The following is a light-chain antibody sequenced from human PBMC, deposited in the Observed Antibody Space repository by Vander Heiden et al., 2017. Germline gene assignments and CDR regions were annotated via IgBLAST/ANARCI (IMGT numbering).Light chain of an antibody. CDR3: CSYAGSYNFV. Sequence: QSALTQPRSVSGSPGQSVTHSCSGTSIDFVVSWYKQHPGKTPYLQLNEVERRAAGVPDRFSGSKSGSTASLTISGLQTEDEADYYCCSYAGSYNFVFGGGTKLTVL. V-gene: IGLV2-11*01. CDR1: SIDFVV. J-gene: IGLJ2*01. CDR2: EVE.